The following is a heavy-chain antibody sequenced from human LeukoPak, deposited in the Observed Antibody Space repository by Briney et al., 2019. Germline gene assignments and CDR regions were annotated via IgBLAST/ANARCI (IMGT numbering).Heavy chain of an antibody. V-gene: IGHV1-18*01. Sequence: ASVKVSCKASGYTFTNYGFSWVRQAPGHGLEWMGWINAYNGNTNYAQKLQGRVTMTTDTSTSTAYMELRSLRSDDTAVYYCARAASIAAAGTGGGFDYWGQGTLVTVSS. J-gene: IGHJ4*02. CDR2: INAYNGNT. CDR1: GYTFTNYG. CDR3: ARAASIAAAGTGGGFDY. D-gene: IGHD6-13*01.